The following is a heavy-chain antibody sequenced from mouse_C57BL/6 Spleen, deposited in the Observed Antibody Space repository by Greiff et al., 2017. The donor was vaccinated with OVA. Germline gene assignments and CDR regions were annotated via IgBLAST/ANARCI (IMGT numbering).Heavy chain of an antibody. CDR2: IHPDSGRT. J-gene: IGHJ4*01. CDR1: GYTFTSYW. D-gene: IGHD2-4*01. CDR3: ARAKLRRYAMDY. V-gene: IGHV1-64*01. Sequence: QVQLQQPGAELVTPGASVKLSCKASGYTFTSYWMHWVKQRPGHGLEWIGMIHPDSGRTTYNEKFKSKATLTVDKSSSTASMQLSSLTSEDSAVYYCARAKLRRYAMDYWGQGTSVTVSS.